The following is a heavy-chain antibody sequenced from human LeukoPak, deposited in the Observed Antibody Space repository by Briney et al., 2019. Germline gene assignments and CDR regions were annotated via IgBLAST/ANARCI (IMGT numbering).Heavy chain of an antibody. CDR2: ISPSGDFT. V-gene: IGHV1-46*01. J-gene: IGHJ4*02. CDR1: GSTFISYY. Sequence: ASVRISCKASGSTFISYYIHWVRQAPGQGLEWVGVISPSGDFTSYAQNFQGRVTMTRDTSTSTGYVDLNSLRSEDTAVYYCATVIPKTGNFDCWGQGTLVTVSS. D-gene: IGHD2-21*01. CDR3: ATVIPKTGNFDC.